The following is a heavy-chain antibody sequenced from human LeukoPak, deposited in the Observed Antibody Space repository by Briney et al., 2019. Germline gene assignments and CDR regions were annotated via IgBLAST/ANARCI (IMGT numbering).Heavy chain of an antibody. J-gene: IGHJ6*02. V-gene: IGHV3-53*04. Sequence: GGSLRLSCAASGFTVSSNYMSWVRQAPGKGLEWVSVIYSGGSTYYADSVKGRFTISRHNSKKTLYLQMNSLRAEDTAVYYCARRGTRYYYYDGMDVWGQGTTVTVSS. CDR1: GFTVSSNY. CDR2: IYSGGST. CDR3: ARRGTRYYYYDGMDV. D-gene: IGHD1-1*01.